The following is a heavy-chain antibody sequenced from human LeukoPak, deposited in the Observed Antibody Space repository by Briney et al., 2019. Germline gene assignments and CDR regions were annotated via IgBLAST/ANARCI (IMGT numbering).Heavy chain of an antibody. V-gene: IGHV6-1*01. CDR2: TYYRSKWNN. CDR3: AREEGYTLFDY. CDR1: GDTFSRNTAA. D-gene: IGHD3-16*02. J-gene: IGHJ4*02. Sequence: SQTLSLTCAISGDTFSRNTAAWNWLRQAPSIGLEWLGRTYYRSKWNNDYAVSVKGRITINPDTSKNQFSLQLNSVTPEDTAMYYCAREEGYTLFDYWGQGTLVTVSS.